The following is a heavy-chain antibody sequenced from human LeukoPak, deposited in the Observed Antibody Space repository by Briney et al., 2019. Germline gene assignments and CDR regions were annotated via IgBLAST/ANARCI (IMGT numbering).Heavy chain of an antibody. J-gene: IGHJ4*02. CDR1: GFTFSSYG. CDR3: ARFRSGWYMDY. Sequence: GRSLRLSCAASGFTFSSYGMHWVRQAPGKGLEWVAVIWNDGSKSNYPDSVKGRFTISRDDSKNTLFLQMSSLRVEDTAVYYCARFRSGWYMDYWGQGTLVTVSS. V-gene: IGHV3-33*01. D-gene: IGHD6-19*01. CDR2: IWNDGSKS.